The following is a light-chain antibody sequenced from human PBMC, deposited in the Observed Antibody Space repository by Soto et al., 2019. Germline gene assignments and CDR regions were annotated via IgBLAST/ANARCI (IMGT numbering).Light chain of an antibody. CDR3: MEALQTPPYT. CDR1: QSLLHSNGYNY. CDR2: LGS. Sequence: DLVMTQSPLSLPVTPGEPASISCRSSQSLLHSNGYNYLDWYLQKTGQSPQLLIYLGSNRASGVPDRFSGSGSGTDFTLKISRVEAEYVGVYYCMEALQTPPYTFGQGTKLEIK. V-gene: IGKV2-28*01. J-gene: IGKJ2*01.